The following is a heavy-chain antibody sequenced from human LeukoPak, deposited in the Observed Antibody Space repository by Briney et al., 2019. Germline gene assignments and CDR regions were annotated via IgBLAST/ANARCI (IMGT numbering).Heavy chain of an antibody. CDR2: IYSGGST. J-gene: IGHJ4*02. CDR1: GFTVSSNY. Sequence: GGSLRLSCAASGFTVSSNYMNWVRQTPGKGLQWVSIIYSGGSTDYADSVKGRFTISRDTSKNTLYLQMNSLRAEDTAVYYCSRTWIQLWFLDYWGQGTLVTVSS. CDR3: SRTWIQLWFLDY. D-gene: IGHD5-18*01. V-gene: IGHV3-66*01.